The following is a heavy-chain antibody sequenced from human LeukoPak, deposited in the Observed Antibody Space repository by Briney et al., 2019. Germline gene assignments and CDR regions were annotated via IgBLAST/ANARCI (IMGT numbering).Heavy chain of an antibody. CDR1: GGSISSYY. V-gene: IGHV4-59*08. CDR3: ARLRDYWSGYDRRYYFYGLDV. J-gene: IGHJ6*02. CDR2: IYYSGST. Sequence: SETLSLTCAVSGGSISSYYWSWIRQPPGKGLEWIGYIYYSGSTNYNPSLKSRVTISVDTSKNQFSLRLTSVTATDTAVYYCARLRDYWSGYDRRYYFYGLDVWGQGTTVTVSS. D-gene: IGHD3-3*01.